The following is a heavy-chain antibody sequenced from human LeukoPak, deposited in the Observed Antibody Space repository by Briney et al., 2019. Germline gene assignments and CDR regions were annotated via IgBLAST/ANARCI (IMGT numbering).Heavy chain of an antibody. J-gene: IGHJ6*02. D-gene: IGHD5-12*01. CDR1: GFTFSSYS. CDR3: AVPHGGYSGYDYYGMDV. CDR2: ISSSSSYI. Sequence: KSGGSLRLSCAASGFTFSSYSMNWVRQAPGKGLEWVSSISSSSSYIYYADSVKGRFTISRDNAKNSLYLQMNSLRAEDTAVYYCAVPHGGYSGYDYYGMDVWGQGTTVTVSS. V-gene: IGHV3-21*01.